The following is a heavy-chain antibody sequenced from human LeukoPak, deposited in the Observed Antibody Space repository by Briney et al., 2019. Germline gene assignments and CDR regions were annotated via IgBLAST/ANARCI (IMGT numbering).Heavy chain of an antibody. V-gene: IGHV4-34*01. J-gene: IGHJ6*03. CDR3: ASQGHHGKIVGTTLSYFYMDV. CDR2: INHSGST. CDR1: GGSFSGYY. Sequence: PSETLSLTCAVYGGSFSGYYWSWIRQPPGEGLEWIGEINHSGSTNYNPSLKSRVTISVDTSKNQFSLKLSSVTAADTAFYYCASQGHHGKIVGTTLSYFYMDVWGKGTTVTVSS. D-gene: IGHD1-26*01.